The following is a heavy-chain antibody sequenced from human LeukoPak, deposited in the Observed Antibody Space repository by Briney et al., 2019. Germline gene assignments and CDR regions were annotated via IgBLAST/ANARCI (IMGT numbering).Heavy chain of an antibody. J-gene: IGHJ4*02. CDR3: ATTSLLLEDY. CDR2: ISSSSSYI. D-gene: IGHD2-15*01. V-gene: IGHV3-21*01. CDR1: GFTFSSYS. Sequence: PGGSLRLSCAASGFTFSSYSMNWVRQAPGKGLEWVSSISSSSSYIYYADTVKGRFTISRDNAKNSLYLQMNSLRAEDTAVYYCATTSLLLEDYWGQGTLVTVSS.